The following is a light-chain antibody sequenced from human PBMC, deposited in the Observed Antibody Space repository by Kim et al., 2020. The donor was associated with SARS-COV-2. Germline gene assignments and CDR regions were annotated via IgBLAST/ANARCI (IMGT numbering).Light chain of an antibody. J-gene: IGLJ3*02. CDR1: SLRNYD. V-gene: IGLV3-19*01. CDR3: SSRDSSGDNVML. Sequence: GQTGLITCQGDSLRNYDSSWYQQRPGQAPRLLSYGKNSRPSGISDRFSGSTSGNTASLTITATQAEDEADYFCSSRDSSGDNVMLFGGGTKVTVL. CDR2: GKN.